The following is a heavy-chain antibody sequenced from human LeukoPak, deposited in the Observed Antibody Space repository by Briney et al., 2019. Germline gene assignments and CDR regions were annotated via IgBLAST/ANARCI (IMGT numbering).Heavy chain of an antibody. CDR1: GDSISSGDYY. D-gene: IGHD3-22*01. V-gene: IGHV4-61*02. J-gene: IGHJ3*02. CDR3: ARGPYSYDSSGAFDI. CDR2: ISSSGST. Sequence: PSETLSLTRTVSGDSISSGDYYCSWIRQPAGKGLEWIGRISSSGSTNYNPSLKSRVTISVDTSKNQFSLKLSSVTAADTAVYFCARGPYSYDSSGAFDIWGQGTMVTVSS.